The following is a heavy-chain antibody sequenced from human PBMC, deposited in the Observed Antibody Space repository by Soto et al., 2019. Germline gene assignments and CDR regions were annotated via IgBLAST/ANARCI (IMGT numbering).Heavy chain of an antibody. J-gene: IGHJ5*02. Sequence: SETLSLTCTVSGGSISSYYWSWIRQPPGKGLEWIGYIYYSGSTNYNPSLKSRVTISVDTSKNQFSLKLSSVTAADTAVYYCARGAFHSSSSYWFDPWGQGTLVNVSS. CDR1: GGSISSYY. V-gene: IGHV4-59*01. CDR2: IYYSGST. D-gene: IGHD6-6*01. CDR3: ARGAFHSSSSYWFDP.